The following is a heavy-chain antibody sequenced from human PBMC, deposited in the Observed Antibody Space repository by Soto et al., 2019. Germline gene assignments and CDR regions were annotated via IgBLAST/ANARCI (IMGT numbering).Heavy chain of an antibody. CDR3: ARHVPVDYYDSSGYEASAGFIDY. Sequence: EVQLVQSGAEVKKPGESLKISCKGSGYSFTSYWIGWVRQMPGKGLEWMGIIYPGDSDTRYSPSFQGQVTISADKSISTAYLQWSSLKASDTAMYYCARHVPVDYYDSSGYEASAGFIDYWGQGTLVTVSS. D-gene: IGHD3-22*01. J-gene: IGHJ4*02. CDR2: IYPGDSDT. CDR1: GYSFTSYW. V-gene: IGHV5-51*01.